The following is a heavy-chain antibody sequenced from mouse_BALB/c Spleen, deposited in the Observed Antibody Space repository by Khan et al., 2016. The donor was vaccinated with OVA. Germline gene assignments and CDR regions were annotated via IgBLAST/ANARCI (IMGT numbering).Heavy chain of an antibody. CDR2: ITPNNGGT. CDR3: TRGGHGSPFDY. CDR1: GYTFTDYN. D-gene: IGHD1-1*01. J-gene: IGHJ2*01. V-gene: IGHV1-18*01. Sequence: VRLQQSGPELVKPGASVKISCKASGYTFTDYNMDWVKQSHGKSLEWIGDITPNNGGTIYNQKFKGKATLTVEKSSSTAYMELRSLTSEDTAVYYCTRGGHGSPFDYWGQGTTLTVSS.